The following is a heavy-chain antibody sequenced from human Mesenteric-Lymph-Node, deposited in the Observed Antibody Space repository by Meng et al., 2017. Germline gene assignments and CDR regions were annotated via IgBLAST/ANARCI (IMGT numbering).Heavy chain of an antibody. J-gene: IGHJ4*02. Sequence: QVQLMQSGAEVKKPGASVKVSCTASGYTFTNYAIHWVRQAPGQGLGWMGGIIPIFGTANYAQKFQGRVTITADKSTSTAYMELSSLRSEDTAVYYCASALRLSSSGWSLDYWGQGTLVTVSS. V-gene: IGHV1-69*06. CDR1: GYTFTNYA. CDR3: ASALRLSSSGWSLDY. D-gene: IGHD6-19*01. CDR2: IIPIFGTA.